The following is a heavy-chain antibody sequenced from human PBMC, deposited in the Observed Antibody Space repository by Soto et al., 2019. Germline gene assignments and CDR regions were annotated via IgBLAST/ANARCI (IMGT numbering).Heavy chain of an antibody. CDR1: GFTFSSYW. J-gene: IGHJ6*02. CDR3: GRGGSGIYGMDI. CDR2: IIRDGSTT. D-gene: IGHD6-13*01. V-gene: IGHV3-74*01. Sequence: EVQLVESGGGLVQPGGSLRLSCAASGFTFSSYWMHWVRQAPGKGLVWISRIIRDGSTTNYADSVKGRFTISRDNAKNTRYLEINSRRADDTAVYFCGRGGSGIYGMDIWGQGTTVTVSS.